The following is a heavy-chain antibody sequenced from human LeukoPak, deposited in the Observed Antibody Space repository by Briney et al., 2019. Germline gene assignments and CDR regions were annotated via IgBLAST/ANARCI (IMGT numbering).Heavy chain of an antibody. Sequence: GESLKISCNGSGYSFTSYWIGWVRQMPGKGLEWMGIIYPGDSDTRYSPAFQGQVTISADKSISTAYLQWSSLKASDTAMYYCARRGKDILTGYVRANWFDPWGQGTLVTVSS. D-gene: IGHD3-9*01. J-gene: IGHJ5*02. V-gene: IGHV5-51*01. CDR1: GYSFTSYW. CDR3: ARRGKDILTGYVRANWFDP. CDR2: IYPGDSDT.